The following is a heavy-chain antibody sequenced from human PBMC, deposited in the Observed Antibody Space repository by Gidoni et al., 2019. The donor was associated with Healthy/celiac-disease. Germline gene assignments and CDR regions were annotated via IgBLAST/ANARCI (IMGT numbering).Heavy chain of an antibody. V-gene: IGHV3-23*01. CDR3: AKDMGYGSGSYFVGPTALDY. J-gene: IGHJ4*02. CDR2: MSGSGSRT. Sequence: EVQLLASGGGLVQPGGSLSLSCAASGFTFSSYAMSWVRQDPGKGLEWVSAMSGSGSRTYYADSVKGRFTISRDNSKNTMYLQMNSLRAEDTAVYYCAKDMGYGSGSYFVGPTALDYWGQGTLVTVSS. D-gene: IGHD3-10*01. CDR1: GFTFSSYA.